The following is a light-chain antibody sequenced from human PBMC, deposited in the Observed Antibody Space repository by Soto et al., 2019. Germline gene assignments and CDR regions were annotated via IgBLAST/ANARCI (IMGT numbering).Light chain of an antibody. CDR3: SSYTSSSTLYV. V-gene: IGLV2-14*01. J-gene: IGLJ1*01. CDR2: EVS. Sequence: QSALTQPASVSGSPGQSITISCTGTSSDVGGYNYVSWYQQHPGKAPKLIIYEVSNRPSGVSNRFSGSKSGDTASLTISGLHAEDEADYYCSSYTSSSTLYVFGTGPKLTVL. CDR1: SSDVGGYNY.